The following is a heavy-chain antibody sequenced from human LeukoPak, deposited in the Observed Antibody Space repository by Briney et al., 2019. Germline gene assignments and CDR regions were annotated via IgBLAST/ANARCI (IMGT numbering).Heavy chain of an antibody. J-gene: IGHJ4*02. V-gene: IGHV3-11*04. CDR3: ARDPPKSWLHPNFDY. CDR2: ISSSGSTI. D-gene: IGHD5-24*01. Sequence: GGSLRLSCAASGFTFSDYYMSWIRQAPGKGLEGGSYISSSGSTIYYADSVKGRFTISRDNAKNSLYRQINSVRAEDTPVYYCARDPPKSWLHPNFDYWGQGTLVTVSS. CDR1: GFTFSDYY.